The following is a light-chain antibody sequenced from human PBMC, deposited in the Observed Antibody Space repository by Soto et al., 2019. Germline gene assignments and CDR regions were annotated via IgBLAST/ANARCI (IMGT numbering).Light chain of an antibody. CDR3: QQYNNWPWT. V-gene: IGKV3-15*01. CDR1: QSVSTY. CDR2: GAS. Sequence: IVMTQSPASLSVSAGERATISCRASQSVSTYLAWYQQKPGQAPKLRIYGASSWATGIPARFSGSGSGTEFTLTISSLQSEDFATYSCQQYNNWPWTFGQGTKVDIK. J-gene: IGKJ1*01.